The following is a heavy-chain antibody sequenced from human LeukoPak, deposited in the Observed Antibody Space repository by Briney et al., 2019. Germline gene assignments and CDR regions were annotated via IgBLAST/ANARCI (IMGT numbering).Heavy chain of an antibody. CDR3: AKGPYYYDSSGYYHGYFQH. CDR2: INHSGST. Sequence: SETLSLTCAVYGGSFSGYYWSWIRQPPGKGLEWIGEINHSGSTNYNPSLKSRVTISLDTSKNQFSLKLTSVTAADTAVYYCAKGPYYYDSSGYYHGYFQHWGQGTLVTVSS. CDR1: GGSFSGYY. D-gene: IGHD3-22*01. V-gene: IGHV4-34*01. J-gene: IGHJ1*01.